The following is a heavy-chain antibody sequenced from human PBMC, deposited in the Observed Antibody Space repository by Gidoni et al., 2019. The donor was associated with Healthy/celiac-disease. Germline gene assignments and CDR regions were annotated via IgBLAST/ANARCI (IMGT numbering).Heavy chain of an antibody. CDR1: GGTFSSYA. J-gene: IGHJ6*02. Sequence: QVQLVQSGAEVKKPGSSVKVSCKASGGTFSSYAISWVRQAPGQGLEWMGGIIPIFGTANYAQKFQGRVTITADESTSTAYMELSSLRSEDTAVYYCARVLAAAGKPGYYYYYYGMDVWGQGTTVTVSS. V-gene: IGHV1-69*01. D-gene: IGHD6-13*01. CDR2: IIPIFGTA. CDR3: ARVLAAAGKPGYYYYYYGMDV.